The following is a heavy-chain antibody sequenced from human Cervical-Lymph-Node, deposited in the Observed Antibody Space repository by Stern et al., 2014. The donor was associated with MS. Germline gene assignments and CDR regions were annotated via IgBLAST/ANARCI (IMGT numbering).Heavy chain of an antibody. D-gene: IGHD3-3*01. CDR2: IYHSGRT. J-gene: IGHJ4*02. CDR3: ARGSREVLLPRFYFDY. CDR1: GGTISSGNYY. Sequence: QLQLQESGPGLVKPSPTLSLTCTVSGGTISSGNYYWSWLRPHPGQGLAWIGSIYHSGRTYSHPALQSAATTSISTSKTHFTLQVSSVTAADTAVYYCARGSREVLLPRFYFDYWGQGTLVPFSS. V-gene: IGHV4-31*01.